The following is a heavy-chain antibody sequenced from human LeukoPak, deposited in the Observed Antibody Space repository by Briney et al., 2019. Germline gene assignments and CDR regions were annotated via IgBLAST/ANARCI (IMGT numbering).Heavy chain of an antibody. J-gene: IGHJ4*02. Sequence: SETLSLTCTVSGGSISSYYWSWIRQPAGKGLEWIGRIYTSGSTNYNPSLKSRVTMSVDTSKNQFSLKLSSVTAADTAVYYCASQSYSSGWFDYWGQGTLDTVSS. CDR3: ASQSYSSGWFDY. D-gene: IGHD6-19*01. CDR1: GGSISSYY. V-gene: IGHV4-4*07. CDR2: IYTSGST.